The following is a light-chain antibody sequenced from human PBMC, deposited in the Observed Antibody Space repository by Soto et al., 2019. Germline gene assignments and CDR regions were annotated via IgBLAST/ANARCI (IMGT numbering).Light chain of an antibody. Sequence: DIQMTQSPSSLSASVRDRVTIACRTSQNIRKYLNWYHQKPGRAPGLLIYAASSLQVGFPSRFSGSGSGTDFSLTISSLQPEDIGTYYCQQSFSIPLTFGGGTKVDIK. J-gene: IGKJ4*01. CDR2: AAS. CDR3: QQSFSIPLT. CDR1: QNIRKY. V-gene: IGKV1-39*01.